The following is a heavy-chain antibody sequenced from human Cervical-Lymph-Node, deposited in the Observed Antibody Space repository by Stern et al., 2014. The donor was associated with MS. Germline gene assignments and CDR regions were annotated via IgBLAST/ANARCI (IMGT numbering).Heavy chain of an antibody. V-gene: IGHV1-18*01. Sequence: QVQLVQSGAEVKKPGASVKVSCKAAGYTFTSYGITWVRQAPGQGLEWMGRINTYNGNTNYAQQLQSRVTLTTDTSTSTAYMELRSLRSDDTAVYYCARRGGGRESGFFGVVGGHFDYWGQGTLVTVSS. CDR3: ARRGGGRESGFFGVVGGHFDY. CDR2: INTYNGNT. J-gene: IGHJ4*02. D-gene: IGHD3-3*01. CDR1: GYTFTSYG.